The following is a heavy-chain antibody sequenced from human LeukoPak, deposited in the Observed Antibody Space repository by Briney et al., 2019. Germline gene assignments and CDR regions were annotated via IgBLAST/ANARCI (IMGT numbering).Heavy chain of an antibody. CDR1: AYSISSGYY. D-gene: IGHD1-26*01. J-gene: IGHJ3*02. CDR3: ARVGEWEKDAFDI. Sequence: SETLSLTCTVSAYSISSGYYWGWIRQPPGKGLEWIGSIYHSGSTYYNPSLKSRVTISVDTSKNQFSLKLSSVTASDTAVYYCARVGEWEKDAFDIWGQGTMVTVSS. V-gene: IGHV4-38-2*02. CDR2: IYHSGST.